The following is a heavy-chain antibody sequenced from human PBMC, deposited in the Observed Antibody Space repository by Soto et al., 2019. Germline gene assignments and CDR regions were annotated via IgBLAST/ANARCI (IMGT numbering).Heavy chain of an antibody. CDR1: GGTFTNYA. V-gene: IGHV1-69*13. D-gene: IGHD2-2*01. Sequence: ASVKVSCKASGGTFTNYAFSWVRQAPGQGLEWMGGIIPIFGTPDYAQKFQGRVTITADESTRTASMELSSLRSDDTAVYYCARERSVGYCITTTCPKPFYYYAMDGWGRGTTGTVSS. CDR3: ARERSVGYCITTTCPKPFYYYAMDG. CDR2: IIPIFGTP. J-gene: IGHJ6*02.